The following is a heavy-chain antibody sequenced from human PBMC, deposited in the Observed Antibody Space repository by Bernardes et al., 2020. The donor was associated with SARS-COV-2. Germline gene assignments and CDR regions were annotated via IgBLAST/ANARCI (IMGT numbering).Heavy chain of an antibody. V-gene: IGHV3-30*01. Sequence: PCNGLELVSFISYDVSNKYYADSVKGRFTISRENSKNTLYLQMNSLIEEDTAVYYGARSDSNSDYYYYYYMDVWGKGTTV. CDR3: ARSDSNSDYYYYYYMDV. J-gene: IGHJ6*03. D-gene: IGHD4-4*01. CDR2: ISYDVSNK.